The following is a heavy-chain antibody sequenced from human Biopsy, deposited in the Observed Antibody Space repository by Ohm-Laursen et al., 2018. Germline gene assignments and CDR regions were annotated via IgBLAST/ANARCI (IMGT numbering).Heavy chain of an antibody. D-gene: IGHD2-21*02. J-gene: IGHJ3*01. CDR3: ARAFGGAYYSYAFDL. CDR2: ITADNT. CDR1: GYTFYSYG. V-gene: IGHV1-18*01. Sequence: ASVKVSCKASGYTFYSYGITWVRQAPGQGLEWMGWITADNTNSAQKFQGRLTMTTDISTSTAYMDLKGLRSDGTAIYYCARAFGGAYYSYAFDLWGQGTLVTVSS.